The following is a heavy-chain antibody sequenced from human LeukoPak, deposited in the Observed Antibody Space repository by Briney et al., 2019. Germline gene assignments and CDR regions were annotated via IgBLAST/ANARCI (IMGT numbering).Heavy chain of an antibody. CDR3: ARTKSSGPYYYGMDV. CDR1: GGSISSSNW. CDR2: IYHSGST. Sequence: SETLSLTCAVSGGSISSSNWWSWVRQPPGKGLEWIGEIYHSGSTNYNPSLESRVTISVDTSKNQFSLKLSSVTAADTAVYYCARTKSSGPYYYGMDVWGQGTTVTVSS. D-gene: IGHD3-22*01. V-gene: IGHV4-4*02. J-gene: IGHJ6*02.